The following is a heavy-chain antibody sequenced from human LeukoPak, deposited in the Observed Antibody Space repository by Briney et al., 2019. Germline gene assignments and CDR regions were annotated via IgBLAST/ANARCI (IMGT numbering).Heavy chain of an antibody. Sequence: TSETLSLTCTVSGGSISSSSYYWSWIRQPAGKGLEWIGRMYTSGATNYNPSLKSRTTMSVDTSKNQLSLRLSSVTAADRAVYYCAREGPAASTSFYYFMDVWGKGTTVTVSS. CDR3: AREGPAASTSFYYFMDV. J-gene: IGHJ6*03. CDR2: MYTSGAT. CDR1: GGSISSSSYY. D-gene: IGHD2-2*01. V-gene: IGHV4-61*02.